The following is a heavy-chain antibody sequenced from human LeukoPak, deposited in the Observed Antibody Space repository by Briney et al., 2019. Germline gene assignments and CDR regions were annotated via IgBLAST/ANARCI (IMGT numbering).Heavy chain of an antibody. CDR3: VREAGYCSSVCLKSNWFDP. J-gene: IGHJ5*02. CDR1: GFPFSNHA. Sequence: GSLRLSFAASGFPFSNHAMSWVRQPPGKGLEWVAAISNGNTYYADSVRGRFTISRDDSRNMVYLQMNSLRDEDTALYYCVREAGYCSSVCLKSNWFDPWGQGTLVTVSS. D-gene: IGHD2-8*02. CDR2: ISNGNT. V-gene: IGHV3-23*01.